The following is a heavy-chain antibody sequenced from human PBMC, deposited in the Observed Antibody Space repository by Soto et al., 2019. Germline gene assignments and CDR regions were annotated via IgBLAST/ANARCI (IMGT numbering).Heavy chain of an antibody. CDR2: IVVGSGNT. CDR1: GFTFTSSA. J-gene: IGHJ3*02. V-gene: IGHV1-58*01. CDR3: ASYTIVLVPAAPIDDAFDI. Sequence: SVKVSCKASGFTFTSSAVQWVRQARGQRLEWIGWIVVGSGNTNYAQKFQERVTITRDMSTSTAYMELSSLRSEDTAVYYCASYTIVLVPAAPIDDAFDIWGQGTMVTVSS. D-gene: IGHD2-2*01.